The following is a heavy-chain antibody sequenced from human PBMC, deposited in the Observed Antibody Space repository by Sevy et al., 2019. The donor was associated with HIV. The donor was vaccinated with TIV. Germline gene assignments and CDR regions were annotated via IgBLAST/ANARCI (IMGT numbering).Heavy chain of an antibody. V-gene: IGHV1-2*02. D-gene: IGHD3-3*01. CDR3: ARESYDFWTGPVDYDYGMDV. Sequence: ASVKVSCKASGYTFTDTGYYVHWVRQAPGQGLEWMGWINPKSGATNYAQKFQGRVTMTRDTSVSSANMELSRLRSDDTAVYYCARESYDFWTGPVDYDYGMDVWGQRTTVTVSS. CDR2: INPKSGAT. CDR1: GYTFTDTGYY. J-gene: IGHJ6*02.